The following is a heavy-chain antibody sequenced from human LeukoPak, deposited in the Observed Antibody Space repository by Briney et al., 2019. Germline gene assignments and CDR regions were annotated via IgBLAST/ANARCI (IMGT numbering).Heavy chain of an antibody. Sequence: GASVKVSCKAYGYIFTGYYMYWVRQAPGQGLEWMGWINPNSGGTNYAQNFQGRVTMTRDTSISTAYMELSRLRSDDTAVYYCAREWLRHTFGIWGQGTMVTVSS. D-gene: IGHD5-12*01. V-gene: IGHV1-2*02. J-gene: IGHJ3*02. CDR1: GYIFTGYY. CDR3: AREWLRHTFGI. CDR2: INPNSGGT.